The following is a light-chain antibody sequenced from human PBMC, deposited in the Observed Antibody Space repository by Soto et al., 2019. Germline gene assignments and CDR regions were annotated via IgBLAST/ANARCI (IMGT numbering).Light chain of an antibody. CDR3: SSYAGSSNV. V-gene: IGLV2-8*01. CDR1: SSDVGGYNY. CDR2: EVN. J-gene: IGLJ1*01. Sequence: QSALTQPPSASGSPGQSVAISCTGTSSDVGGYNYVSWYQQHPGKAPKLMIYEVNKRPSGVPDRFSGSKSGNTASLTVSGLQAEDEAGYYCSSYAGSSNVFGTGTKV.